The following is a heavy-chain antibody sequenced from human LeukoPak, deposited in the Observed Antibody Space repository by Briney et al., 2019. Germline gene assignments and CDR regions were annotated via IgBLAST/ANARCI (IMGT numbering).Heavy chain of an antibody. V-gene: IGHV1-2*02. CDR2: INPNTGGT. CDR3: ARVLSGSYRNGMAV. CDR1: GYTFTDYY. J-gene: IGHJ6*02. D-gene: IGHD1-26*01. Sequence: ASVKVSCKASGYTFTDYYIHWVRQAPGQGLEWMGWINPNTGGTKYAQKFQGRVTMTRDTSISTAYMELSRLRSDDTAVYFCARVLSGSYRNGMAVWGQGTTVTVS.